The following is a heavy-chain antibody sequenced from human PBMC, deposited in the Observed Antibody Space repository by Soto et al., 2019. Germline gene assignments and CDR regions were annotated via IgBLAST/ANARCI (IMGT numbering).Heavy chain of an antibody. D-gene: IGHD3-10*01. CDR2: ISGYNGNT. J-gene: IGHJ4*02. Sequence: QVQLVQSGAEVKKPGASVKVSCKASGYTFTSYRITWVRQAPGQGLEWMGWISGYNGNTNYAQKFQGRVTMTTDTSTRKAYMELRSLRSDGPAVYYCARDLSAGVTCHWGQGTLVTVSS. CDR3: ARDLSAGVTCH. V-gene: IGHV1-18*01. CDR1: GYTFTSYR.